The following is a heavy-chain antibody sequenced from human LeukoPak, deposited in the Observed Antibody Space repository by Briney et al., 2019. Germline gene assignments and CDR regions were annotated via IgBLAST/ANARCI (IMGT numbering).Heavy chain of an antibody. CDR1: GFTFSSHA. J-gene: IGHJ4*02. CDR3: VSPGYDY. V-gene: IGHV3-23*01. D-gene: IGHD6-13*01. CDR2: ISDSGDST. Sequence: GVLRLSCAASGFTFSSHAMSWVRQAPGKGLAWVSSISDSGDSTYYADSVKGRFTISRDNSKDTLYLQMNSLRGEDTAVYYCVSPGYDYWGQGTLVSVSS.